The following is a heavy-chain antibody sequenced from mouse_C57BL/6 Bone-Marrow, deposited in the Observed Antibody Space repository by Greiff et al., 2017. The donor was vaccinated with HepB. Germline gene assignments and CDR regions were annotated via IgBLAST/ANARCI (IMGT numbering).Heavy chain of an antibody. J-gene: IGHJ3*01. CDR3: ARYPGSSYRFAY. CDR1: GYTFTSYG. Sequence: VQLQQSGAELARPGASVKLSCEASGYTFTSYGISWVKQRTGQGLEWIGEIYPRSGNTYYNEKFKGKATLTADKSSSTAYMELRSLTSEDSAVYFCARYPGSSYRFAYWGQGTLVTVSA. CDR2: IYPRSGNT. D-gene: IGHD1-1*01. V-gene: IGHV1-81*01.